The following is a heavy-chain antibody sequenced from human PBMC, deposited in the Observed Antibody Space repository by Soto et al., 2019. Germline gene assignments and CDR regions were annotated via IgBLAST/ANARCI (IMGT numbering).Heavy chain of an antibody. CDR3: AREAPDCSGGSCSHCDY. V-gene: IGHV4-34*01. J-gene: IGHJ4*02. CDR1: GGSFSGYY. CDR2: INHSGST. Sequence: SETLSLTCAVYGGSFSGYYWSWIRQPPGKGLEWIGEINHSGSTNYNPSLKSRVTISVDTSKNQFSLKLSSVTAADTAVYYCAREAPDCSGGSCSHCDYWGQGTLVTVSS. D-gene: IGHD2-15*01.